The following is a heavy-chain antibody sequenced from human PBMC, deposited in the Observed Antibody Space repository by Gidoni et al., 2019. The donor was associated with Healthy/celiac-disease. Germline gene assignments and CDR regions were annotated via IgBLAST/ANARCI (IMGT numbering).Heavy chain of an antibody. J-gene: IGHJ5*02. CDR2: ISSSSSTI. V-gene: IGHV3-48*01. CDR1: GCNFSSYS. CDR3: ARDYGSEVNWFDP. Sequence: EVQLVESGGGLVQPGGSLGLSWAATGCNFSSYSMDWVRQAPGKGLEWVSYISSSSSTIYYADSVKGRFTISRDNAKNSLYLQMNSLRAEDTAVYYCARDYGSEVNWFDPWGQGTLVTVSS. D-gene: IGHD3-10*01.